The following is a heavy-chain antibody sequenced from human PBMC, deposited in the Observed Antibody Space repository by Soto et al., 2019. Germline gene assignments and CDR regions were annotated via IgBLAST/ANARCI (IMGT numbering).Heavy chain of an antibody. CDR2: TYYRSKWYN. CDR3: AMGTGTFEY. J-gene: IGHJ4*02. D-gene: IGHD2-8*02. Sequence: PSQTLSLTCAISGDSVSSNSAAWNWIRQSPSRGLEWLGRTYYRSKWYNDYVGSTKSRIIINRDISKNQYSLQLNSVTPEDTAVYYCAMGTGTFEYWGQGTLVTVSS. CDR1: GDSVSSNSAA. V-gene: IGHV6-1*01.